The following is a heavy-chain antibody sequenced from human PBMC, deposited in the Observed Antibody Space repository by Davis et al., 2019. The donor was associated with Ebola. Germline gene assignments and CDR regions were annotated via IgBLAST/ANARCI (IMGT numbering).Heavy chain of an antibody. CDR3: AKGTRLQL. CDR2: ISSDGSST. D-gene: IGHD5-18*01. J-gene: IGHJ4*02. V-gene: IGHV3-74*01. Sequence: GESLKISCAASGFTFSSYWMHWVRQAPGKGLVWVSRISSDGSSTSYADSVKGRFTISRDNAKNTLYLQMNSLRAEDTAVYYCAKGTRLQLWGQGTLVTVSS. CDR1: GFTFSSYW.